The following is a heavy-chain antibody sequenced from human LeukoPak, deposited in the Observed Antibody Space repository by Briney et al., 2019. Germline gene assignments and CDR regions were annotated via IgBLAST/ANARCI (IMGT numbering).Heavy chain of an antibody. V-gene: IGHV4-30-4*01. D-gene: IGHD4-23*01. CDR3: ARYYGGSFGYSFDY. CDR2: IYYSGST. Sequence: SETLSLTCTVSGGSISSGDYYWSWIRQPPGKGLEWIGYIYYSGSTYYNPSLKSRVTISVDTSKNQFSLKLSSVTAADTAVYYCARYYGGSFGYSFDYWGQGTLVTVSS. J-gene: IGHJ4*02. CDR1: GGSISSGDYY.